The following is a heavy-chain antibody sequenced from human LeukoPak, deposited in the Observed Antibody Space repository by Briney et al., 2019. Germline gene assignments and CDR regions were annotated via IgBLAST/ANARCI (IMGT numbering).Heavy chain of an antibody. Sequence: ASVKVSCKASGYTFTSYATHWVRQAPGQRLEWMGWINAGNGNTKYSQKFQGRVTITRHTSASTAYMELSSLRSEDTAVYYCARNRYCSGGSCYVWFDPWGQGTLVTVSS. CDR1: GYTFTSYA. CDR2: INAGNGNT. J-gene: IGHJ5*02. D-gene: IGHD2-15*01. V-gene: IGHV1-3*01. CDR3: ARNRYCSGGSCYVWFDP.